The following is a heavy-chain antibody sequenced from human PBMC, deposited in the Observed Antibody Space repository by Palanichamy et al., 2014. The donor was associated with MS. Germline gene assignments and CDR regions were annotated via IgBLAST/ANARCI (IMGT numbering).Heavy chain of an antibody. V-gene: IGHV3-7*03. D-gene: IGHD2-15*01. J-gene: IGHJ4*02. CDR3: ARGGCCSGGSCSAWFDY. Sequence: YVDSVKGRFTISRDNAKNSLYLQMNSLRVEDTAVYYCARGGCCSGGSCSAWFDYWGQGSLVTVSS.